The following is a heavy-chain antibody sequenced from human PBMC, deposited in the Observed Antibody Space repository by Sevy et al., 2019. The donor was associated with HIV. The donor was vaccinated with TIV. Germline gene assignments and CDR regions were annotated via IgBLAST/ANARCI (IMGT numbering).Heavy chain of an antibody. J-gene: IGHJ4*02. Sequence: KQSQTLSLTCAISGDSVSSNSAAWNWIRQSPSRGLEWLGRTYYRSKWYYDYALSVKSRITINPDTSKNQFSLQRNSVTPEDTAVFFCARDSVYCSGGSCYSESFDSWGQGTLVTVSS. CDR3: ARDSVYCSGGSCYSESFDS. D-gene: IGHD2-15*01. CDR2: TYYRSKWYY. CDR1: GDSVSSNSAA. V-gene: IGHV6-1*01.